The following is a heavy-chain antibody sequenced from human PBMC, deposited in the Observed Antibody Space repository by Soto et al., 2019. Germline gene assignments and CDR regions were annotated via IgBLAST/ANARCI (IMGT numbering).Heavy chain of an antibody. CDR1: GSTVSKYA. J-gene: IGHJ6*04. Sequence: QVQLVQSGAEVKKPGSSVKVSCKASGSTVSKYAISWVRQAPGQGLEWMGGLIPNLGTPKYAQKFQGRVTITADESTTTADMELSSVTFEDTSVYYCARDSHDYIWGSYRNGMDVWGKGTTVSVSS. CDR2: LIPNLGTP. CDR3: ARDSHDYIWGSYRNGMDV. D-gene: IGHD3-16*02. V-gene: IGHV1-69*01.